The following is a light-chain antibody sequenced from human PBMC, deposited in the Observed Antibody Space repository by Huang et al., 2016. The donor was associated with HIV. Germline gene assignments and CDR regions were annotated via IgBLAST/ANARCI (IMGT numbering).Light chain of an antibody. CDR2: GAS. V-gene: IGKV3-15*01. CDR3: QQYNNRYT. CDR1: QSISSN. Sequence: IVMTHSPATLSVSPGERATLSCRARQSISSNLARYQPKPGQAPGLLIYGASTRATGSPARFSGSGSGTEFTLTISSLQSEDFAVYYCQQYNNRYTVGQGTKLEIK. J-gene: IGKJ2*01.